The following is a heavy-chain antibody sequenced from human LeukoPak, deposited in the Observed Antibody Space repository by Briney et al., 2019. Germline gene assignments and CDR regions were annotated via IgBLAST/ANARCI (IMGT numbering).Heavy chain of an antibody. Sequence: PGRSLRLSCAASGFTFSIYAMHWVRQAPGKGLEWVAVISYDGSNKYYADSVKGRFTISRDNSKNTLYLQMNSLRAEDTAVYYCARESADYDFWSGYHPAPFDYWGQGTLVTVSS. D-gene: IGHD3-3*01. CDR1: GFTFSIYA. CDR3: ARESADYDFWSGYHPAPFDY. CDR2: ISYDGSNK. V-gene: IGHV3-30-3*01. J-gene: IGHJ4*02.